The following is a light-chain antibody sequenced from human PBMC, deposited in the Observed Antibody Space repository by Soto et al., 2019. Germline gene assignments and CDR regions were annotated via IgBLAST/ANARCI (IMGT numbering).Light chain of an antibody. J-gene: IGLJ1*01. CDR2: EVS. Sequence: SVLTQPPSASGSTGQSVTISCTGTSSDVGGYTYVSWYQQHPGKAPKLMIYEVSKRPSGVPDRFSGSKSGNTASLTVSGLQAEDEADYYCSSYAGITPYVFGTGTKVTV. CDR3: SSYAGITPYV. V-gene: IGLV2-8*01. CDR1: SSDVGGYTY.